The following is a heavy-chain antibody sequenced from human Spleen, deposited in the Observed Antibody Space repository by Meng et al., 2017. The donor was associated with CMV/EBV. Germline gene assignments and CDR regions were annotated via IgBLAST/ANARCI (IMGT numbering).Heavy chain of an antibody. CDR1: GGSFSGYY. D-gene: IGHD3-16*01. J-gene: IGHJ5*02. CDR3: ARQGGDANWFDP. CDR2: INDSGNT. V-gene: IGHV4-34*01. Sequence: SETLSLTCAVYGGSFSGYYWNWIRQPPGKGLEWIAEINDSGNTNYNPSLKSRVTILVDTSKSQFSLELSSVTAADTAVYYCARQGGDANWFDPWGQGTLVTVSS.